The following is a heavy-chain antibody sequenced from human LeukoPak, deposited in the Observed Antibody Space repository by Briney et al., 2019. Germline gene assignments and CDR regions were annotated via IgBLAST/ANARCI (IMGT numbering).Heavy chain of an antibody. J-gene: IGHJ4*02. V-gene: IGHV1-2*02. Sequence: GASVKVSCKASGYTFTGYYMHWVRQAPGQGLEWMGWINPNSGGTNYAQKFQGRVTMTRDTSISTAYMELSRLRSDGTAVYYCARGASIGFCSSTSCYKAYDYWGQGTLVTVSS. CDR2: INPNSGGT. CDR1: GYTFTGYY. D-gene: IGHD2-2*02. CDR3: ARGASIGFCSSTSCYKAYDY.